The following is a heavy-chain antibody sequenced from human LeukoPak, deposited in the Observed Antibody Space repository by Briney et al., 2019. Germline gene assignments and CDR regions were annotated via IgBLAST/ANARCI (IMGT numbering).Heavy chain of an antibody. CDR1: GFTFSSYE. D-gene: IGHD3-10*01. Sequence: GGSLRLSCAASGFTFSSYEMNWVRQAPGKGLEWVSYISSSGSTIYYADSVKGRFTISRDNAKNSLYLQMNSLRAEDTAVYYCAREGILGYCYGSGRSLYDFDYWGQGTLVTVSS. V-gene: IGHV3-48*03. CDR3: AREGILGYCYGSGRSLYDFDY. CDR2: ISSSGSTI. J-gene: IGHJ4*02.